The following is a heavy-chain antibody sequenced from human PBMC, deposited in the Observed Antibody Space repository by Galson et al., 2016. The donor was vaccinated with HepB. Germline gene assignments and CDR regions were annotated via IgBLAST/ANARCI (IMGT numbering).Heavy chain of an antibody. V-gene: IGHV4-34*01. CDR3: AKHSNWNSNYYGLDV. D-gene: IGHD1-1*01. CDR2: ISHTGST. Sequence: SETLSLTCGIINASLSGSYWVWVRQVPGKGLECLGQISHTGSTKYNPSLQSRVTISLDTTTSQLSLTLTSVTAADTAVYFCAKHSNWNSNYYGLDVWGQGATVIVSS. CDR1: NASLSGSY. J-gene: IGHJ6*02.